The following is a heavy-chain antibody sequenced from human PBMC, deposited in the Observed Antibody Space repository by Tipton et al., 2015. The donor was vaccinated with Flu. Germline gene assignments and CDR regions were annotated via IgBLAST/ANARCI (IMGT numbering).Heavy chain of an antibody. CDR1: GGSLSSYY. V-gene: IGHV4-4*07. D-gene: IGHD2-8*02. Sequence: TLSLTCTVSGGSLSSYYWSWIRQPAGKGLEWIGRMYTSGSTNYNPSLKSRLTMSVDASKQQFSLKLSSVTAADTAVYYCAREGGYSTGFSRIDTWGQGTLVIVSS. CDR2: MYTSGST. J-gene: IGHJ5*02. CDR3: AREGGYSTGFSRIDT.